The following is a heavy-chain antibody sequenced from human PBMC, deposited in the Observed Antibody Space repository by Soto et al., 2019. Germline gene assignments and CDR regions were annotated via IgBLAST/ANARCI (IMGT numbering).Heavy chain of an antibody. V-gene: IGHV3-30-3*01. CDR1: GFTFSSYA. CDR2: ISYDGSNK. D-gene: IGHD3-22*01. Sequence: QVQLVESGGGVVQPGRSLRLSCAASGFTFSSYAMHWVRQAPGKGLEWVAVISYDGSNKYYADSVKGRFTISRDNSKNTLYLQMKSLRAEDTAVYYCARSDYYYDSSGYYYVSPFDYWGQGTLVTVSS. J-gene: IGHJ4*02. CDR3: ARSDYYYDSSGYYYVSPFDY.